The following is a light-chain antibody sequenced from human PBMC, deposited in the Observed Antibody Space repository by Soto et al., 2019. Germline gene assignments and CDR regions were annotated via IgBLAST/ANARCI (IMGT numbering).Light chain of an antibody. Sequence: QSALTQPPSVSGSTGQSITISCTITSSDPGTYNLVSWYQQHPGKAPKFIIYGGSKRPSGVSDRFSGSKSGNTASLTISGLQAEDEADYYCCSYAGSSTLVFGGGTQLTVL. V-gene: IGLV2-23*01. CDR1: SSDPGTYNL. CDR3: CSYAGSSTLV. CDR2: GGS. J-gene: IGLJ3*02.